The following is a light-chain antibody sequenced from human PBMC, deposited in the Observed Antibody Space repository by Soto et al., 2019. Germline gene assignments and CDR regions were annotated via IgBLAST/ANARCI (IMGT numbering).Light chain of an antibody. CDR2: GAS. J-gene: IGKJ2*01. CDR3: QQGHNLPLT. V-gene: IGKV3-15*01. Sequence: EIVMTQSPATLSLSPGDLAALSCRASQSINSELAWYQQKPGQPPRLLIYGASTRATGVPARFTGSESGSDSNITISGLQSEDFAVYYCQQGHNLPLTVGQGPMMEI. CDR1: QSINSE.